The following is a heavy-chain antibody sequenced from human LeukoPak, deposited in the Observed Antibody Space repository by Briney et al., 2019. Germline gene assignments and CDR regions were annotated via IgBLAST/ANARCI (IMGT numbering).Heavy chain of an antibody. V-gene: IGHV3-64*01. D-gene: IGHD2-15*01. J-gene: IGHJ4*02. CDR1: GFTFSDYS. CDR3: ARVAARVSLDY. Sequence: GGSLRLACSASGFTFSDYSMHWVRQAPGKGLEYVSAISSNGGSTYYASSVKGRFTISRDNSKNTLYLQMGSLRTEDMAVYYCARVAARVSLDYWGQGTLVTVSS. CDR2: ISSNGGST.